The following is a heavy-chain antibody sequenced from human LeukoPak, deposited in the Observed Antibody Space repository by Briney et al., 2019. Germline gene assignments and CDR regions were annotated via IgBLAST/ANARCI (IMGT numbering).Heavy chain of an antibody. CDR1: GFTFRDYL. V-gene: IGHV3-7*01. D-gene: IGHD6-13*01. CDR2: VKQDGTEK. CDR3: ARAGGTSWADY. Sequence: GGSLRLSCEASGFTFRDYLMTWVRQAPGKGLEWVANVKQDGTEKFYVDSVKGRFTISRDNGKNSLYLQMNSLRVEDTAIYYCARAGGTSWADYWGQGTLVTVSS. J-gene: IGHJ4*02.